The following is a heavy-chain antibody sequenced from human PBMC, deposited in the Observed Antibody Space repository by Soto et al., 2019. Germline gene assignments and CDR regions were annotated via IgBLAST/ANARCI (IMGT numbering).Heavy chain of an antibody. Sequence: EVHLLESGGGLVQPGGSLRLSCIASGFTFNNYAMTWVRQVPGRGLEGVSGITASGGRTYYADSVKGRFTISRDNSRRTLYLKMKARRADDRAVYYCAKDISNVDSGGWSASGGQGPLVT. CDR3: AKDISNVDSGGWSAS. D-gene: IGHD4-17*01. CDR2: ITASGGRT. CDR1: GFTFNNYA. J-gene: IGHJ5*01. V-gene: IGHV3-23*01.